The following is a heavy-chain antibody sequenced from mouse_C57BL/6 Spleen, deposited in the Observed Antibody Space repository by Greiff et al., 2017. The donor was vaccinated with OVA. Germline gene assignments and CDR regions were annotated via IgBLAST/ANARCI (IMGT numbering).Heavy chain of an antibody. CDR1: GYTFTDYY. V-gene: IGHV1-26*01. D-gene: IGHD2-12*01. CDR2: INPNNGGT. CDR3: ARRGVTTLYYYAMDY. J-gene: IGHJ4*01. Sequence: EVQLQQSGPELVKPGASVKISCKASGYTFTDYYMNWVKQSHGKSLEWIGDINPNNGGTSYNQKFKGKATLTVDKSSSTAYMELRSLTSEDSAVYYCARRGVTTLYYYAMDYWGQGTSVTVSS.